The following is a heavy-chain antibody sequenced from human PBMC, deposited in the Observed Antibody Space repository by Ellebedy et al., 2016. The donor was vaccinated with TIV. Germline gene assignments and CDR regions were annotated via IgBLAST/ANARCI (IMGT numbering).Heavy chain of an antibody. V-gene: IGHV4-39*01. J-gene: IGHJ5*02. D-gene: IGHD2-2*01. Sequence: MPSETLSLTCTVSGGSISSSSYYWGWIRQPPGKGLEWIGSIYYSGSTYYNPSLKSRVTISVDTSKNQFSLKLSSVTAADTAVYYCARHYRYCSSTSCLSWFDPWGQGTLVTVSS. CDR1: GGSISSSSYY. CDR3: ARHYRYCSSTSCLSWFDP. CDR2: IYYSGST.